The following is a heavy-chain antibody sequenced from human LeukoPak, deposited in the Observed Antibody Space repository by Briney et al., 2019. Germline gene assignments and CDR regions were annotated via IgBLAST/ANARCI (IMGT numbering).Heavy chain of an antibody. V-gene: IGHV1-8*01. Sequence: GASVKVSCKASGYTFTNFDINWVRQAPGQGLEWMGWMNPVSGNAGSAQKFQGRVTLTRDTSISTAYMELSRLRSDDTAVYYCARGSHYDFWSGYFLPFDYWGQGTLVTVSS. J-gene: IGHJ4*02. CDR1: GYTFTNFD. CDR3: ARGSHYDFWSGYFLPFDY. D-gene: IGHD3-3*01. CDR2: MNPVSGNA.